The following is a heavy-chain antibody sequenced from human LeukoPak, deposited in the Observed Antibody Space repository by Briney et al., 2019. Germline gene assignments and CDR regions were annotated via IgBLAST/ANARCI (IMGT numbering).Heavy chain of an antibody. V-gene: IGHV4-39*07. J-gene: IGHJ6*03. Sequence: SETLSLTCTVSGGSISSSSYYWGWIRQPPGKGLEWIGSIYYSGSTYYNPSLKSRVTISVDTSKNQFSLKLSSVTAADTAVYYCARSPLGDSNYHYYYYYYMDVWGKGTTVTVSS. CDR2: IYYSGST. D-gene: IGHD4-11*01. CDR1: GGSISSSSYY. CDR3: ARSPLGDSNYHYYYYYYMDV.